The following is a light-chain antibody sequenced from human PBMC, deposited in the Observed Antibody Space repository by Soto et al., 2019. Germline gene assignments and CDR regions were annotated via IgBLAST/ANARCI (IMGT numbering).Light chain of an antibody. Sequence: QSVLTQPASVSGSPGQSITISCTGTSSDFGSYNLVSWYQQHPGKAPKLMIYEDSKRPPGVSNRFSGSKSGNTASLTISGLQAEDDADYYCCSYAGSSTYVFGTGTKLTVL. J-gene: IGLJ1*01. CDR3: CSYAGSSTYV. CDR2: EDS. CDR1: SSDFGSYNL. V-gene: IGLV2-23*01.